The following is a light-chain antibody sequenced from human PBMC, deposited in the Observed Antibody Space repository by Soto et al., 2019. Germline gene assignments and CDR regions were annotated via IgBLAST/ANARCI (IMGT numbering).Light chain of an antibody. J-gene: IGLJ3*02. CDR2: EVS. CDR1: SSDVGGYNY. CDR3: SSYTSSSTRV. V-gene: IGLV2-14*01. Sequence: QSALTQPASVSGSPGQSITISCTGTSSDVGGYNYVSWYQQHPGKAPKLMIYEVSNRPSGVSNRFSGSMSGNTASLTISGLHAEDEADYYCSSYTSSSTRVFGGGTKLTVL.